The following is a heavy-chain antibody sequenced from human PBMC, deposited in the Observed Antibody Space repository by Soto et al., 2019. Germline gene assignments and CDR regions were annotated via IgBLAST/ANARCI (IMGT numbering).Heavy chain of an antibody. V-gene: IGHV1-69*01. Sequence: QVQLVQSGAEVKKPGSSVKVSCKASGGTFSSYAISWVRQAPGQGLEWMGGIIPISGTANYAQKFQGRVTITADDSTSTAYMALRSLRSEDTAVYYCARSQGSSTSLEIYYYYYYGMAVWGQGTTVTVSS. D-gene: IGHD2-2*01. CDR3: ARSQGSSTSLEIYYYYYYGMAV. J-gene: IGHJ6*02. CDR1: GGTFSSYA. CDR2: IIPISGTA.